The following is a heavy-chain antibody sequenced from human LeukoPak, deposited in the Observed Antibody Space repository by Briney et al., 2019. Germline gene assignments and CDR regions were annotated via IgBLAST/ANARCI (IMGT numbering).Heavy chain of an antibody. Sequence: GGTLRLSCAASGFTFSSYGMSWVRQAPGKGLEWVSAISGSGGSTYYADSVKGRFTISRDNSKNTLYLQMNSLRAEDTAVYYCAKGNYYDSSGYYYAIDYWGQGTLVTVSS. CDR3: AKGNYYDSSGYYYAIDY. D-gene: IGHD3-22*01. V-gene: IGHV3-23*01. J-gene: IGHJ4*02. CDR1: GFTFSSYG. CDR2: ISGSGGST.